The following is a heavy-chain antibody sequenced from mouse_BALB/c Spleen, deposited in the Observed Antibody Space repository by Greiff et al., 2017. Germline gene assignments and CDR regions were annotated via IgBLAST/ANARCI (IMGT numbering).Heavy chain of an antibody. D-gene: IGHD1-2*01. CDR2: IDPANGNT. CDR1: GFNIKDTY. CDR3: ARSGYGYGDAMDY. J-gene: IGHJ4*01. Sequence: EVQLQESGAELVKPGASVKLSCTASGFNIKDTYMHWVKQRPEQGLEWIGRIDPANGNTKYDPKFQGKATITADTSSNTAYLQLSSLTSEDTAVYYCARSGYGYGDAMDYWGQGTSVTVSS. V-gene: IGHV14-3*02.